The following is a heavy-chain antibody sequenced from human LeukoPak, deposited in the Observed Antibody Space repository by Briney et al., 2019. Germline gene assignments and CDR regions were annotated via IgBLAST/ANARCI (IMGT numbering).Heavy chain of an antibody. CDR2: ISGSGGST. D-gene: IGHD3-9*01. CDR3: AKGLLILWGIFAFDI. Sequence: GGSLRLSCAASGFTFSSYAMSWVRQAPGKGLEWVSAISGSGGSTYYADSVKGRFTISRDNSKDTLYLQMNSLRAEDTAVYYCAKGLLILWGIFAFDIWGQGTMVTVSS. V-gene: IGHV3-23*01. CDR1: GFTFSSYA. J-gene: IGHJ3*02.